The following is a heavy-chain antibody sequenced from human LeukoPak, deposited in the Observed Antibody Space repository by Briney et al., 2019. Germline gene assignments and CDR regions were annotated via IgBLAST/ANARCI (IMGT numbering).Heavy chain of an antibody. V-gene: IGHV3-73*01. CDR1: GFTFSGSA. D-gene: IGHD6-13*01. J-gene: IGHJ4*02. CDR3: TTDRQLVLY. Sequence: AGGSLRLSCAASGFTFSGSAMHWVRQASGKGLEWVGRIRSKANSYATAYAASVKGRFTISRDDSKNALYLQMNSLKTEDTAVYYCTTDRQLVLYWGQGTLVTVSS. CDR2: IRSKANSYAT.